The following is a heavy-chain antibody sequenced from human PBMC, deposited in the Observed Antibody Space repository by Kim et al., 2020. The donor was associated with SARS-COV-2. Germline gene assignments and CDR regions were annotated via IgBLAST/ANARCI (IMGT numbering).Heavy chain of an antibody. Sequence: GGSLRLSCAASGFTFSSYAMHWVRQAPGKGLEWVAVISYDGSNKYYADSVKGRFTISRDNSKNTLYLQMNSLRAEDTAVYYCARDGGVAAAGTDGFGYWGQGTLVTVSS. CDR2: ISYDGSNK. D-gene: IGHD6-13*01. V-gene: IGHV3-30*04. J-gene: IGHJ4*02. CDR1: GFTFSSYA. CDR3: ARDGGVAAAGTDGFGY.